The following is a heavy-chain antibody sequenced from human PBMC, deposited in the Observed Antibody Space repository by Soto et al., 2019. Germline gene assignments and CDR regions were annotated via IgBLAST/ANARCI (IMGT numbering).Heavy chain of an antibody. CDR3: AREPYDGYNDNTFDY. J-gene: IGHJ4*02. D-gene: IGHD3-16*01. CDR2: ISYAGSNE. Sequence: GGSLRLSCAASGFTFSSYSMHWVRQAPGKGPEWVAVISYAGSNEYYADSVKGRFTISRDNSENTLYLQMNSLRAEDTAVYYCAREPYDGYNDNTFDYWGQGTLVTVSS. V-gene: IGHV3-30-3*01. CDR1: GFTFSSYS.